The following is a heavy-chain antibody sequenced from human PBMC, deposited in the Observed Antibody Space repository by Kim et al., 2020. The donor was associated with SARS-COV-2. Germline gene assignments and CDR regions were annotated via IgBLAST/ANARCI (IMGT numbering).Heavy chain of an antibody. J-gene: IGHJ2*01. CDR3: ARAGFEYYYGSGNRGYFDL. Sequence: SETLSLTCTVSGGSISSGGYYWSWIRQHPGKGLEWIGYIYYSGSTYYNPSLKSRVTISVDTSKNQFSLKLSSVTAADTAVYYCARAGFEYYYGSGNRGYFDLWGRGTLVTVSS. D-gene: IGHD3-10*01. CDR2: IYYSGST. V-gene: IGHV4-31*03. CDR1: GGSISSGGYY.